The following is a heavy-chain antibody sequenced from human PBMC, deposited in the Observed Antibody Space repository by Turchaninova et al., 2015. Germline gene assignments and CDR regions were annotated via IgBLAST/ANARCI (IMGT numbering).Heavy chain of an antibody. CDR2: IYLSGST. V-gene: IGHV4-38-2*01. CDR3: AKIAVAGYFDY. D-gene: IGHD6-19*01. CDR1: GYSIRSGYY. Sequence: QVQLQESGPGLVKPSETLSLTCAVSGYSIRSGYYWGWIRQPPGKGLEWLGTIYLSGSTYYNPSRKSRVTKSVDTSKNQFSLKLNSVTAADTAVYYWAKIAVAGYFDYWGQGTLVTVSS. J-gene: IGHJ4*02.